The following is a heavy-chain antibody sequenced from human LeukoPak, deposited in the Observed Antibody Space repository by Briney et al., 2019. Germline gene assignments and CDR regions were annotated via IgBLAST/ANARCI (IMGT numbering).Heavy chain of an antibody. D-gene: IGHD3-3*01. CDR1: GFAFGDYA. Sequence: PGRSLRLSCTASGFAFGDYAMSWVRQAPGKGLEWVGFIRSKAYGGTTEYAASVKGRFTISRDDSKSIAYLQMNSLRAEDTAVYYCAKDRTIFGVDPLDYWGQGTLVTVSS. CDR2: IRSKAYGGTT. J-gene: IGHJ4*02. CDR3: AKDRTIFGVDPLDY. V-gene: IGHV3-49*04.